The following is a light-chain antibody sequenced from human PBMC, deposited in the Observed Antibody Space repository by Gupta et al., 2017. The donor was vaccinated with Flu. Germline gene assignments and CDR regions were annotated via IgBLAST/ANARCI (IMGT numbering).Light chain of an antibody. CDR1: QSVSRRF. V-gene: IGKV3-20*01. CDR2: GAS. CDR3: QQYGSSPGT. Sequence: ERATLSCRASQSVSRRFLAWYQQKRGQAPRRLMYGASSRANGIPDRFSGSGSGTDFILTISTLEPEDFAVYYCQQYGSSPGTFGQGTKLEIK. J-gene: IGKJ2*01.